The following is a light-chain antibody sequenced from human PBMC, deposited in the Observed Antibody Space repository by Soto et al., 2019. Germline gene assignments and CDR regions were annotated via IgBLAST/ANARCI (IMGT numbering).Light chain of an antibody. Sequence: QSVLTQPPSVSGAPGQRVTISCTGSSSNIGAGYDVHWYQQLPGTAPKLLIYGNSNRPSGVPDRFSGSKSGTSASLASTGLQAEDEADYYCQCYDSSLSGSNVVFGGGTKLTVL. J-gene: IGLJ2*01. CDR3: QCYDSSLSGSNVV. CDR1: SSNIGAGYD. CDR2: GNS. V-gene: IGLV1-40*01.